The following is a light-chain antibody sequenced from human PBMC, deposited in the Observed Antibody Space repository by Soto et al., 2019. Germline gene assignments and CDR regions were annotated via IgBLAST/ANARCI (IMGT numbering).Light chain of an antibody. Sequence: EIVLTQSPGTLSLSPGERATPSCRASQSVSTSYLAWYQQKPGQAPRLLIYGASSRATGIPDRFSGSGSGTDFTLTINRLEPEDFAVYYCQQYGSSSWTFGQGTKV. V-gene: IGKV3-20*01. CDR2: GAS. J-gene: IGKJ1*01. CDR3: QQYGSSSWT. CDR1: QSVSTSY.